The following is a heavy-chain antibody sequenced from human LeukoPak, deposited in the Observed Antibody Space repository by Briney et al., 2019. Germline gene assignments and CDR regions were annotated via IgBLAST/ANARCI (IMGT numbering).Heavy chain of an antibody. CDR1: GFTFSSFE. CDR3: AKGESHPKYYFDY. D-gene: IGHD3-10*01. Sequence: GGSLRLSCGASGFTFSSFEMYWVRQAPGKGLEWVSTISGSDGRAYYADSVKGRFTISRDNSKNTLYLQMNSLRAEDTAVYYCAKGESHPKYYFDYWGQGTLVTVSS. J-gene: IGHJ4*02. CDR2: ISGSDGRA. V-gene: IGHV3-23*01.